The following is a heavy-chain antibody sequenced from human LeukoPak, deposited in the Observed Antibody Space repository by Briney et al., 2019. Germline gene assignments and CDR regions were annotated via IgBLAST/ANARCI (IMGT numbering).Heavy chain of an antibody. CDR3: ARHVSWGYGDYVDC. D-gene: IGHD4-17*01. CDR2: IFPGDSDT. Sequence: GESLKISCKRSGYSFSSYWIGWVRQMPGKGLECMGIIFPGDSDTRYSPSFQGQVTISADKSISAAYLQWSSLKASDTAMYYCARHVSWGYGDYVDCWGQGILVTVSS. V-gene: IGHV5-51*01. CDR1: GYSFSSYW. J-gene: IGHJ4*02.